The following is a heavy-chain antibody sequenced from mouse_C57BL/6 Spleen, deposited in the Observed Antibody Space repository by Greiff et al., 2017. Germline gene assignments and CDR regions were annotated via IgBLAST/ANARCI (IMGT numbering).Heavy chain of an antibody. J-gene: IGHJ2*01. Sequence: QVQLQQSGAELVKPGASVKLSCKASGYTFTEYTIHWVKQRSGQGLEWIGWFYPGGGSIKYNEKFKDKATLTADKSSSTVYMGLSRLTSEDSAVXFCARHEERESDYFYFDYWGQGTTLTVSS. CDR1: GYTFTEYT. CDR2: FYPGGGSI. D-gene: IGHD2-4*01. V-gene: IGHV1-62-2*01. CDR3: ARHEERESDYFYFDY.